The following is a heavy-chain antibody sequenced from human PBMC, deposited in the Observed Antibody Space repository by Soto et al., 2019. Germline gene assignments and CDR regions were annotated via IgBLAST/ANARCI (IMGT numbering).Heavy chain of an antibody. CDR3: AKSCSDSYKWFFGMGV. D-gene: IGHD1-26*01. Sequence: EVQLVGSGGGLVQPGGSLRLSCVASGFTFNTYDMHWVRQAPGKGLEWVASIGTEGDTYYATSVEGRFTISRENGKSSLYLQMNSLRAEDTAVYYCAKSCSDSYKWFFGMGVWGQGTTVTVSS. CDR2: IGTEGDT. J-gene: IGHJ6*02. V-gene: IGHV3-13*01. CDR1: GFTFNTYD.